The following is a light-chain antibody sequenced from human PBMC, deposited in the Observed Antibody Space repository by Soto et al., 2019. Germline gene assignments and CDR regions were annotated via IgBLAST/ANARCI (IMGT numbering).Light chain of an antibody. CDR2: GAS. J-gene: IGKJ2*01. Sequence: EIEMTQSPATLSVSPGERATLSCRASQSVSSNLAWYQQKPGQAPRLLIYGASTRATGIPARFSGSGSETEFTLTISRLQSEDFAVYFCQQYNNWLMYSFGQGTKLEIK. CDR3: QQYNNWLMYS. CDR1: QSVSSN. V-gene: IGKV3-15*01.